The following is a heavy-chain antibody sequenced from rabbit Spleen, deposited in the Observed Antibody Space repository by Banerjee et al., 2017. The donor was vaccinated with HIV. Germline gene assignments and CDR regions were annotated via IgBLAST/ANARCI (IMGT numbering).Heavy chain of an antibody. J-gene: IGHJ4*01. D-gene: IGHD1-1*01. CDR3: ARDLYSSGRGYYDL. V-gene: IGHV1S40*01. CDR1: GVSLNDKDV. CDR2: INSFSGRG. Sequence: QSLEESGGGLVKPEGSLTLTCKASGVSLNDKDVMCWVRQAPGKGLEWIASINSFSGRGVYATWAKGRFTISRTSSTTVDLKMTSLTAADTATYFCARDLYSSGRGYYDLWGQGTLVTVS.